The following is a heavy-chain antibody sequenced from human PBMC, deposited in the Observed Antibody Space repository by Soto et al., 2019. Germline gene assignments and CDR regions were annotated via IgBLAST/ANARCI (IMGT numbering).Heavy chain of an antibody. V-gene: IGHV1-2*04. J-gene: IGHJ4*02. Sequence: ASVKVSCKASGYTFTGYYMHWVRQAPGQGLEWMGWINPNSGGTNYAQKFQGWVTMTRDTPISTAYMELSRLRSDDTAVYYCARDLTYDSSGYYGLDYWGQGTLVTVSS. CDR2: INPNSGGT. CDR3: ARDLTYDSSGYYGLDY. CDR1: GYTFTGYY. D-gene: IGHD3-22*01.